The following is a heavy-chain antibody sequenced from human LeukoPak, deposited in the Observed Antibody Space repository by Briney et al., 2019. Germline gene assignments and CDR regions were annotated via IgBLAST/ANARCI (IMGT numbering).Heavy chain of an antibody. CDR2: IYYSGST. CDR3: ARQGSGSVVTIDY. D-gene: IGHD4-23*01. J-gene: IGHJ4*02. V-gene: IGHV4-59*08. CDR1: GGSISSYY. Sequence: SETLSLTCTVSGGSISSYYWSWIRQPPGKGLEWIGYIYYSGSTNYNPSLESRVTISVDTSKNQFSLKLSSVTAADTAAYYCARQGSGSVVTIDYWGQGTLVTVSS.